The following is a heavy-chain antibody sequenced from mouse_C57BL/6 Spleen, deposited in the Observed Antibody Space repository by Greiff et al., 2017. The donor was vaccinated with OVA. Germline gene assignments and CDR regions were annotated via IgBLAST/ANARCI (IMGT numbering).Heavy chain of an antibody. D-gene: IGHD2-4*01. CDR2: IRSKSNNYAT. CDR3: VSHIYYDYDGFAY. Sequence: EVQVVESGGGLVQPKGSLKLSCAASGFSFNTYAMNWVRQAPGKGLEWVARIRSKSNNYATYYADSVKDRFTISRDDSESMLYLQMNNLKTEDTAMYYCVSHIYYDYDGFAYWGQGTLVTVSA. V-gene: IGHV10-1*01. CDR1: GFSFNTYA. J-gene: IGHJ3*01.